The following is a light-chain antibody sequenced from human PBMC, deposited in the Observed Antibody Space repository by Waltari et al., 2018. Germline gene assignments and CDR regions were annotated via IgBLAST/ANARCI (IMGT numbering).Light chain of an antibody. J-gene: IGLJ3*02. CDR3: CSYAGSYTWV. CDR2: DVT. Sequence: SALTQPPSVSGSPGQSVTTSCTGTQNDLGSYNYVSWYQQHPGKSPNLSILDVTKRPSGVPDRLSGSKSGNTASLTISGLRAEDEAEYYCCSYAGSYTWVFGGGTKLTVV. V-gene: IGLV2-11*01. CDR1: QNDLGSYNY.